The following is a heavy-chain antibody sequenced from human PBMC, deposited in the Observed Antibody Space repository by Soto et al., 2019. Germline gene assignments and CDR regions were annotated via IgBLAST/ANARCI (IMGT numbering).Heavy chain of an antibody. D-gene: IGHD3-22*01. CDR2: INHSGST. Sequence: PSETLSLTCAVYGGSFSGYYWSWIRQPPGKGLEWIGEINHSGSTNYNPSLKSRVTISVDTSKNQFSLKLSSVTAADTAVYYCARRDYYDSSGYPDWGQGTLVTVSS. CDR3: ARRDYYDSSGYPD. V-gene: IGHV4-34*01. CDR1: GGSFSGYY. J-gene: IGHJ4*02.